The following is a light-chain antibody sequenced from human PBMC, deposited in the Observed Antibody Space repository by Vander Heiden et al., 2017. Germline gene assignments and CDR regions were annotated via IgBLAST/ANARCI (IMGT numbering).Light chain of an antibody. CDR2: QDS. CDR3: QAWDSSTVV. Sequence: SYELTPPPSVSVSPGQTASITCSGDKLGDKYACWYQQKPGQSPVLVIYQDSKRTSGIPDRFSGSNSGNTATLTISGTQAMDEADYYCQAWDSSTVVFGGGTKLTVL. J-gene: IGLJ2*01. V-gene: IGLV3-1*01. CDR1: KLGDKY.